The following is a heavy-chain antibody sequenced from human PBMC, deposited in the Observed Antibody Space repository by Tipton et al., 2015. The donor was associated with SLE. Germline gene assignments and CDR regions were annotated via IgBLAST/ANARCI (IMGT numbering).Heavy chain of an antibody. CDR2: IYYSGST. D-gene: IGHD2-2*01. V-gene: IGHV4-59*12. CDR1: GGSISSYY. Sequence: LRLSCTVSGGSISSYYWSWIRQPPGKGLEWIGYIYYSGSTNYNPSLKSRVTISVDTSKNQFSLKLSSVTAADTAVYYCVRGVPYQCYFCIGVRGKGTTVTVSS. J-gene: IGHJ6*03. CDR3: VRGVPYQCYFCIGV.